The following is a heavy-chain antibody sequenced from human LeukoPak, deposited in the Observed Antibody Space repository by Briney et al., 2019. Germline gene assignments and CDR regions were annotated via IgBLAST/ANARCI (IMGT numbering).Heavy chain of an antibody. CDR3: ARGIESYGDYGY. D-gene: IGHD4-17*01. V-gene: IGHV4-59*01. CDR2: MYNSGST. Sequence: PSETLSLTCTVSGGSISGSYWSWIRQPPGKGLEWVAYMYNSGSTNYNPSLKSRVTISIDTSKNQFSLKLSSLTAADTAIYYCARGIESYGDYGYWGQGILVTVSS. J-gene: IGHJ4*02. CDR1: GGSISGSY.